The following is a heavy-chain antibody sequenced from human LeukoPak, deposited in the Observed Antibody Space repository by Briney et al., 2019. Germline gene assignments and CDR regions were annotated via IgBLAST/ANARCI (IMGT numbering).Heavy chain of an antibody. CDR2: IGTAGDT. J-gene: IGHJ4*02. CDR3: AGADSSSWYDY. CDR1: GFTFSSYD. V-gene: IGHV3-13*01. Sequence: GGSLRLSCAASGFTFSSYDMHWVRQATGKGLEWVSAIGTAGDTYYPGSVKGRFTVSRENAKNSLYLQMNSLRAGDTAVYYCAGADSSSWYDYWGQGTLVTVSS. D-gene: IGHD6-13*01.